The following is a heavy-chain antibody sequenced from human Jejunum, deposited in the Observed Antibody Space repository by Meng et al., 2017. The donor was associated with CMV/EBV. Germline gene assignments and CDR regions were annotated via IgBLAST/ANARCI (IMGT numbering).Heavy chain of an antibody. Sequence: SGSSLIDSYVHWVRQAPGQGLEWMGWVNPNTGVTTYAQRFRGRVSMTRDTSINTVYLELSRLTPDDTAMYYCTRDQMVLGTIYHWFDPWGQGTLVTVSS. CDR1: GSSLIDSY. J-gene: IGHJ5*02. V-gene: IGHV1-2*02. D-gene: IGHD1-1*01. CDR3: TRDQMVLGTIYHWFDP. CDR2: VNPNTGVT.